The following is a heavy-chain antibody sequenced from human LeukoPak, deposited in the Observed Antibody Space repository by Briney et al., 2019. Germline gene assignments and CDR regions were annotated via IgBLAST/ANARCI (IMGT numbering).Heavy chain of an antibody. V-gene: IGHV3-23*01. Sequence: GGSLRLSCAASGFTFSSYTMSWVRQVPGKGLEWAAGVTGNGGGTYYADSVKDRFTISRDNSKNTLYLQMHSLRAEDTAVYHCAKPLWIGHSYFDSWGQGTLVTVSS. CDR3: AKPLWIGHSYFDS. D-gene: IGHD3-3*01. J-gene: IGHJ4*02. CDR1: GFTFSSYT. CDR2: VTGNGGGT.